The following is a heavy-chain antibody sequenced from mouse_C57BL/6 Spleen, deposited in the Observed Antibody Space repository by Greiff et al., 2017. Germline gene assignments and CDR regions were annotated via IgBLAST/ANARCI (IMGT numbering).Heavy chain of an antibody. J-gene: IGHJ2*01. CDR2: INPNNGGT. V-gene: IGHV1-26*01. CDR3: ARDEYGGDNYCDD. CDR1: GYTFTDYY. Sequence: VQLQQSGPELVKPGASVKISCKASGYTFTDYYMNWVKQSHGKSLEWIGVINPNNGGTSYNQMFKDKATLTVDKSSSTAYTELRSLTSEDSAVYYCARDEYGGDNYCDDWGQGTTLTVSS. D-gene: IGHD1-2*01.